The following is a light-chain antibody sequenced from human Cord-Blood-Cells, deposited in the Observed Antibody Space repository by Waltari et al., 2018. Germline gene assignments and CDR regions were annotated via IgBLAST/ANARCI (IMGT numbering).Light chain of an antibody. CDR1: SSDVGGSNY. CDR3: SSYTSSSTWV. CDR2: DVG. Sequence: QSALTQPASVSGSPGQSITISCTGTSSDVGGSNYVSWYHQHPGKAPKLMIYDVGKRPSGVSNRFSGSKSGNTASLTISGLQAEDEADYYCSSYTSSSTWVFGGGTKLTVL. V-gene: IGLV2-14*01. J-gene: IGLJ3*02.